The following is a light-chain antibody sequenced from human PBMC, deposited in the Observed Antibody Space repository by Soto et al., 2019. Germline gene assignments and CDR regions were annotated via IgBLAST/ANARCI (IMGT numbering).Light chain of an antibody. CDR2: GAS. CDR3: QQYHDWPLT. CDR1: QSVSSN. Sequence: EIVMTQSPATLSVSPGERATLSCRASQSVSSNLAWYQQKPGQAPRLLIYGASTRATGIPARFSGGGSATEFTLTISSLQSEDFVVYYCQQYHDWPLTFGGGTKVDIK. J-gene: IGKJ4*01. V-gene: IGKV3-15*01.